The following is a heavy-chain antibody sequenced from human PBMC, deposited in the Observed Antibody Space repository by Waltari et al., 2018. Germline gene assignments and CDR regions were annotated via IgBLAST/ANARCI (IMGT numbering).Heavy chain of an antibody. V-gene: IGHV3-23*03. CDR2: RIYSGGST. CDR3: AKGGDTGTYGFFDF. J-gene: IGHJ4*02. CDR1: GLPFSSND. Sequence: EVQLLESGGGLAQPGGSLRLSCEASGLPFSSNDMTWVRQAPGKGLEWGSRIYSGGSTNYADSVKGRFTVSRDNSKNTLYLQMSNLRGEDTAVYYCAKGGDTGTYGFFDFWGQGTLVSVSS. D-gene: IGHD1-1*01.